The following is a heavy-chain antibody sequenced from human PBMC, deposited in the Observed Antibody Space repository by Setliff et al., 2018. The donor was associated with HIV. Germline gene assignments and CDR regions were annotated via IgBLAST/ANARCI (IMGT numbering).Heavy chain of an antibody. D-gene: IGHD6-13*01. CDR1: GGSISSHY. Sequence: SETLSLTCTVSGGSISSHYWSWIRQPPGKGLEWIGSIYYSGSTNYNPSLKSRVTISVDTSKNQFSLKLSSVTAADTAVYYCAIESIAAAGHNWFDPWGQGTLVTVS. J-gene: IGHJ5*02. V-gene: IGHV4-4*08. CDR3: AIESIAAAGHNWFDP. CDR2: IYYSGST.